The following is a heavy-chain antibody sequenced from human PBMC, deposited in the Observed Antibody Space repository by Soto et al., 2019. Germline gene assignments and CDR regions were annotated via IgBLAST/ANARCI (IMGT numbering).Heavy chain of an antibody. J-gene: IGHJ3*02. V-gene: IGHV1-18*01. CDR1: GYTFTSYG. CDR3: ARGRGLRYFDWSRDDAFDI. D-gene: IGHD3-9*01. CDR2: ISAYNGNT. Sequence: QVQLVQSGAEVKKPGASVKVSCKASGYTFTSYGISWVRQAPGQGLEWMGWISAYNGNTNYAQKLQGRVTMTTDTSTRTAYMELRSLRSDDTAVYYCARGRGLRYFDWSRDDAFDIWGQGTMVTVSS.